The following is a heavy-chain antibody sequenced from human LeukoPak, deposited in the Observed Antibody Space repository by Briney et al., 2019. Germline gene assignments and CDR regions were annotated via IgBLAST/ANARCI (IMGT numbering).Heavy chain of an antibody. J-gene: IGHJ4*02. CDR3: ARARLDSSGRFDY. V-gene: IGHV4-59*01. Sequence: SETLSLTCTVSGGSISSYYWSWIRQPPGKGLEWIGYIYYGGSTDYNPTLKSRVTISKDTSKTQFSLRLSSVTAADTAVYYCARARLDSSGRFDYWGQGTLVTVSS. D-gene: IGHD3-22*01. CDR2: IYYGGST. CDR1: GGSISSYY.